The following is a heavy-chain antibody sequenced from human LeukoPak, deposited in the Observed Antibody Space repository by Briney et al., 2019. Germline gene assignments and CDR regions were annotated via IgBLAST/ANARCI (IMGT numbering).Heavy chain of an antibody. J-gene: IGHJ4*02. V-gene: IGHV3-15*07. CDR2: IISKTDGGTI. Sequence: PGGSLRLSCITSGFTFSDYSMDWVRQAPGKGLEWVGRIISKTDGGTIDYAAPVKGRFTISRDDSKNTLYLQMNSLKTEDTAVYYCTTASYGGPDYWGQGTLVTVS. CDR1: GFTFSDYS. D-gene: IGHD4-23*01. CDR3: TTASYGGPDY.